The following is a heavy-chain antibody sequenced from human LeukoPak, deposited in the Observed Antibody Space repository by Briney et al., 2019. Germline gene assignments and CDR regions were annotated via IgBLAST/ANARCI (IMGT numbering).Heavy chain of an antibody. D-gene: IGHD1-26*01. CDR3: ARGVWGFDP. CDR2: IYYSGST. Sequence: SETLSLTCTVSGGSISSSSYYWGWIRQPPGKGLEWIGSIYYSGSTYYNPSLKSRVTISVDTSKNQFSLKLSSVTAADTAVYYCARGVWGFDPWGQGTPVTVSS. J-gene: IGHJ5*02. V-gene: IGHV4-39*07. CDR1: GGSISSSSYY.